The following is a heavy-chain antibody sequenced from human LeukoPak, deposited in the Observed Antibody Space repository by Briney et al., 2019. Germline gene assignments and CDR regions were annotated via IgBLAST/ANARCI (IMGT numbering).Heavy chain of an antibody. V-gene: IGHV4-4*09. Sequence: PSETLSLTCTVSGGSISSYYWSWIRQPPGKGLEWIGYIYTSGSTNYNPSLKSRVTISVDTSKNQFSLKLSSVTAADTAVYYCAADSSGYYLGYFQHWGQGTLATVSS. J-gene: IGHJ1*01. CDR3: AADSSGYYLGYFQH. CDR2: IYTSGST. D-gene: IGHD3-22*01. CDR1: GGSISSYY.